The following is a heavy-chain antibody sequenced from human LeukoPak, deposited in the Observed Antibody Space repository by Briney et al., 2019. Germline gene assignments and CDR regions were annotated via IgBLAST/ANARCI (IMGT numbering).Heavy chain of an antibody. V-gene: IGHV3-21*01. CDR1: GFTFSSYS. CDR2: ISSSSSYI. Sequence: GGSLRLSCAASGFTFSSYSMNWVRQAPGKGLEWVSSISSSSSYIYYADSMKGRFTISRDNAKNSLYLQMNNLRAEDTAVYYCASYYYGPGGDAFDIWGQGTMVTVSS. D-gene: IGHD3-10*01. J-gene: IGHJ3*02. CDR3: ASYYYGPGGDAFDI.